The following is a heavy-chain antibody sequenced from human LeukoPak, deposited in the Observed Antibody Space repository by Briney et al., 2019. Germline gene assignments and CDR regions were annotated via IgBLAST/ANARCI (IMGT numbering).Heavy chain of an antibody. CDR1: GGSISSGDYY. V-gene: IGHV4-30-4*08. CDR3: ARAHIVVVPAAISLAWFDP. D-gene: IGHD2-2*01. CDR2: IYYSGST. J-gene: IGHJ5*02. Sequence: PSETLSLTCTVSGGSISSGDYYWSWIRQPPGKGLEWIGYIYYSGSTYYNPSLKSRVTISVDTSKNQFSLKLSPVTAADTAVYYCARAHIVVVPAAISLAWFDPWGQGTLVTVSS.